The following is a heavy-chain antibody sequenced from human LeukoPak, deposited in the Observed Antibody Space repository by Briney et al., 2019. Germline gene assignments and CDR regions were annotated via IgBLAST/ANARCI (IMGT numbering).Heavy chain of an antibody. CDR1: GFNFSNYN. CDR3: AREGGTYSFAY. CDR2: ISGSGSYV. V-gene: IGHV3-21*01. D-gene: IGHD1-26*01. J-gene: IGHJ4*02. Sequence: PGGSLRLSCAASGFNFSNYNMHWVRQAPGKGLEWVSSISGSGSYVYYADSVKGRFTVSRDNARDSLYLQVNSLRAEDTAVYYCAREGGTYSFAYWGQGTLVTVSS.